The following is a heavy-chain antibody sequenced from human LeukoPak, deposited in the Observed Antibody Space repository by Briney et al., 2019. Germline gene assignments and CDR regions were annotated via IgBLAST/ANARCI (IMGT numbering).Heavy chain of an antibody. CDR3: ARGSAGATRGAY. Sequence: GGSLRPSCAASGFTFSSYSMHWVRQAPGKGLEWVSSITSSSAYIYYADSVKGRFTISRDNAKNSLYLQMNSLRAEDTAVYYCARGSAGATRGAYWGQGTPITVSS. J-gene: IGHJ4*02. D-gene: IGHD1-26*01. CDR2: ITSSSAYI. CDR1: GFTFSSYS. V-gene: IGHV3-21*06.